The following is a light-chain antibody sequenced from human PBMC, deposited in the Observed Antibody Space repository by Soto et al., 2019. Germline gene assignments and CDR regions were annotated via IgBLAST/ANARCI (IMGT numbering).Light chain of an antibody. V-gene: IGLV4-69*01. CDR2: LNSDGSH. CDR1: SGHSNYA. CDR3: QTWGSGIVV. Sequence: QSVLTQSPSASASLGASVKLTCTLSSGHSNYAIAWHQQQSEKGPRYLMKLNSDGSHSKGDGIPDRVSGSSSGAERYLTISSLQSEEEADYYCQTWGSGIVVFGGGTKVTVL. J-gene: IGLJ2*01.